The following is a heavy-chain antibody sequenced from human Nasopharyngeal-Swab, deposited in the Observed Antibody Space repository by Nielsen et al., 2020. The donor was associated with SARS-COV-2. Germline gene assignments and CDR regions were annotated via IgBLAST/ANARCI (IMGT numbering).Heavy chain of an antibody. CDR2: ISGIGVIT. D-gene: IGHD3-3*01. J-gene: IGHJ5*02. Sequence: WIRQPPGKGLEWVSAISGIGVITYSADPAKGRFTISRDNSTNTLYLQMNSLRAEDTAVYYCAKDETYSDFLSGYFRWFDPWGQGTLVTVSS. CDR3: AKDETYSDFLSGYFRWFDP. V-gene: IGHV3-23*01.